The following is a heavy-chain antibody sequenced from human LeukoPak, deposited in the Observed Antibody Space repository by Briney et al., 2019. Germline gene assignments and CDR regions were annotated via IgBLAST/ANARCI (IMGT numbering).Heavy chain of an antibody. V-gene: IGHV4-59*08. Sequence: SETLSLTCTVSGGSISSYYWSWIRQPPGKGLEWIGYIYYSGSTYYNPSLKSRVTISVDTSKNQFSLKLSSVTAADTAVYYCARMGRGYSYGPFDYWGQGTLVTVSS. D-gene: IGHD5-18*01. CDR2: IYYSGST. J-gene: IGHJ4*02. CDR1: GGSISSYY. CDR3: ARMGRGYSYGPFDY.